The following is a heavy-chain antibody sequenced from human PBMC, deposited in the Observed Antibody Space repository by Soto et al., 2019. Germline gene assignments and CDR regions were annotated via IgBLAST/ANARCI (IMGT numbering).Heavy chain of an antibody. CDR2: IYYSRST. CDR1: GGSISSGNYY. J-gene: IGHJ4*02. CDR3: ARDWRGIAALWN. D-gene: IGHD2-15*01. V-gene: IGHV4-30-4*01. Sequence: QVQLQESGPGLVKPAQTLSLTSTVSGGSISSGNYYWSWIREPPGEGLERIGYIYYSRSTYYNPSLKSRVPISVDTSKNQFSLKLSSVTAADTAVYYCARDWRGIAALWNWGQGTLVTVSS.